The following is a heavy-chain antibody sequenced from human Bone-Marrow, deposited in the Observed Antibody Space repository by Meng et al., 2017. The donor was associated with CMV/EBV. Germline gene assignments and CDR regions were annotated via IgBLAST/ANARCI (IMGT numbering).Heavy chain of an antibody. Sequence: SETLSLTCTVSGAAILRGNYYWSWIRQPPGKGLEWMGYVYFTGTSTYNPSLKSRVTISIDTSENQFSLKVSSVTAADTAVYYCARGDAISGSDYYGLDVWGQGTTVTVSS. J-gene: IGHJ6*02. V-gene: IGHV4-61*01. CDR1: GAAILRGNYY. D-gene: IGHD1-26*01. CDR3: ARGDAISGSDYYGLDV. CDR2: VYFTGTS.